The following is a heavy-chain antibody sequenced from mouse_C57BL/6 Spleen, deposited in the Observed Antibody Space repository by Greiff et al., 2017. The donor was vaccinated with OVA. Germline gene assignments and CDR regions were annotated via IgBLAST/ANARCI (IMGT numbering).Heavy chain of an antibody. CDR2: IRNKANGYTT. Sequence: EVKLVESGGGLVQPGGSLSLSCAASGFTFTDYYMSWVRQPPGKALEWLGFIRNKANGYTTEYSASVKGRFTSSRENSQSSLYLQMNALRAEDSATYYCARYRQLPYWYFDVWGTGTTVTVSS. CDR1: GFTFTDYY. J-gene: IGHJ1*03. CDR3: ARYRQLPYWYFDV. V-gene: IGHV7-3*01. D-gene: IGHD2-1*01.